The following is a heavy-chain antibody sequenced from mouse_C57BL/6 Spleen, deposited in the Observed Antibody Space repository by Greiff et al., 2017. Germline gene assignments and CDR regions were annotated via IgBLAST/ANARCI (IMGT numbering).Heavy chain of an antibody. CDR1: GYTFTSYW. D-gene: IGHD2-4*01. Sequence: QVQLQQPGAELVRPGSSVKLSCKASGYTFTSYWMHWVKQRPRQGLEWIGNIDPSDSDTYYNQKFKDKATLTAEKSSSTAYMQLSSLTSEDSAVYYCAVGDDDSPFAYWGQGTLVTVSA. CDR2: IDPSDSDT. V-gene: IGHV1-52*01. CDR3: AVGDDDSPFAY. J-gene: IGHJ3*01.